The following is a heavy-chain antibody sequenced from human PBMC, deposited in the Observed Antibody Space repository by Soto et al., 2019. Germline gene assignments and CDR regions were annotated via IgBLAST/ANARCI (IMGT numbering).Heavy chain of an antibody. D-gene: IGHD3-16*01. Sequence: QVQLVQSGAEVKKPGASVKVSCKASGYTFTSYGFSWVRQAPGQGLEWMGWINAYNGATNYAQNLRGRVTTTTDTSTHTADMELRSLRSDDTAVYYCARMGDVPYYYYGMDGWGQGTTVTVSS. CDR1: GYTFTSYG. CDR2: INAYNGAT. V-gene: IGHV1-18*01. CDR3: ARMGDVPYYYYGMDG. J-gene: IGHJ6*02.